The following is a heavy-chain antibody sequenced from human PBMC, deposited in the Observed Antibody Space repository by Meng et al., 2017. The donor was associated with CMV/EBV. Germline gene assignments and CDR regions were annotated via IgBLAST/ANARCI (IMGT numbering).Heavy chain of an antibody. J-gene: IGHJ6*02. CDR3: AKVMGIVGATTTYYYYGMDV. D-gene: IGHD1-26*01. V-gene: IGHV3-23*03. Sequence: GGPLRLSCAASGFTFSSYAMSWVRQAPGKGLEWVSVIYSGGSSTYYADSVKGRFTISRDNSKNTLYPQMNSLRAEDTAVYYCAKVMGIVGATTTYYYYGMDVWGQGTTVTVSS. CDR2: IYSGGSST. CDR1: GFTFSSYA.